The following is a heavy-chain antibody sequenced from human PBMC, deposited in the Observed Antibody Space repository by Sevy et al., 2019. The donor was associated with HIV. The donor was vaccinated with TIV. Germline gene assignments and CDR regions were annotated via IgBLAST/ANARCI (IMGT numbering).Heavy chain of an antibody. CDR2: IYHSGST. CDR3: ARGGYTYGKGYFDY. CDR1: GYSISSGYY. Sequence: SETLSLTCGVSGYSISSGYYWGWIRQPPGKGLEWIGSIYHSGSTYSNPSLKSRVTISVDTSKNQFSLKLSSVTAADTAVYYCARGGYTYGKGYFDYWGQETLVTVSS. V-gene: IGHV4-38-2*01. D-gene: IGHD5-18*01. J-gene: IGHJ4*02.